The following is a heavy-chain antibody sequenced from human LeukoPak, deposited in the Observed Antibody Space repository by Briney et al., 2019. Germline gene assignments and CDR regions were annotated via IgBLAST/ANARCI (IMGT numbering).Heavy chain of an antibody. V-gene: IGHV1-46*01. CDR3: ASDVDYDFWSGYYNSY. CDR1: GYTFTSYY. Sequence: GASVKVSCKASGYTFTSYYMHWVRQAPGQGLEWMGILNPSGGSTSYAQKFQGRVTMTRDTSTSTVYMELSSLRSEDTAVYYCASDVDYDFWSGYYNSYWGQETLVTVSS. CDR2: LNPSGGST. J-gene: IGHJ4*02. D-gene: IGHD3-3*01.